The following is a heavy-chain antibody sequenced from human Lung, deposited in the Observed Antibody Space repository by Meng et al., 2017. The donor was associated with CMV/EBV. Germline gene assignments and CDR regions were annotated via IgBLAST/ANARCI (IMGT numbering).Heavy chain of an antibody. D-gene: IGHD5-24*01. CDR2: IYYTGST. V-gene: IGHV4-31*03. CDR3: AREAGRDGYATPKFDY. CDR1: GGSIGSGGYY. J-gene: IGHJ4*02. Sequence: QGRRQEQGPGLVKPSQTLSLTRTVSGGSIGSGGYYWSWIRQHPGKGLEWIGYIYYTGSTFYNPSLKSRVTISVDTSKNQFSLKLIPATAADTAVYYCAREAGRDGYATPKFDYWGQGTLVTVSS.